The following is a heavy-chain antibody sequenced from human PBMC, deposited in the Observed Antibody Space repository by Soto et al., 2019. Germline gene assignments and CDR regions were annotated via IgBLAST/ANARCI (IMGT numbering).Heavy chain of an antibody. J-gene: IGHJ5*02. CDR1: GFSFSTSGVG. CDR3: VSGSFPNWFDP. V-gene: IGHV2-5*02. D-gene: IGHD3-10*01. CDR2: IYWDNDK. Sequence: QITLKESGPTLVKPTQTLTLTCTFSGFSFSTSGVGVGWVRQPPGKALEWLALIYWDNDKRYRPSLRSRLAITMDTSKNHVVLTMSNMDPVDTATYYCVSGSFPNWFDPWGQGTLFTVSS.